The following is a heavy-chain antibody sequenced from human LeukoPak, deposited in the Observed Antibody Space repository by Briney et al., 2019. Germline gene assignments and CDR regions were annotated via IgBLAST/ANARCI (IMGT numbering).Heavy chain of an antibody. CDR1: GFTFSSYG. J-gene: IGHJ6*03. V-gene: IGHV3-30*02. D-gene: IGHD5-18*01. CDR2: IRYDGSNK. CDR3: AKDAVDTAMVSYSYYYMDA. Sequence: PGGSLRLSCAASGFTFSSYGMHWVRQAPGKGLEWVAFIRYDGSNKYYADSVKGRFTISRDNSKNTLYLQMNSLRAEDAAVYYCAKDAVDTAMVSYSYYYMDAWGKGTTVTISS.